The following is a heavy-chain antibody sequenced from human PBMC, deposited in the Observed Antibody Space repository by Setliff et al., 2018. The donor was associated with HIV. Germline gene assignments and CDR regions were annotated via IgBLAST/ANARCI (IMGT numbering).Heavy chain of an antibody. CDR2: IKQDGAEK. D-gene: IGHD6-19*01. Sequence: PGGSLRLSCAASGFTFSGTWMAWVRQAPGKGPEWVANIKQDGAEKHYMDSVKGRFTISRDKADRSIYLQMNSLRVEDTAVYYCARVREGYESSGFYVYYYYYMDLWGKGTTVTVSS. CDR3: ARVREGYESSGFYVYYYYYMDL. J-gene: IGHJ6*03. CDR1: GFTFSGTW. V-gene: IGHV3-7*01.